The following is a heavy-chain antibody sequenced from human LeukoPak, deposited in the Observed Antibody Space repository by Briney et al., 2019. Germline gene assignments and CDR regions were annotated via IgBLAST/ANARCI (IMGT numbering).Heavy chain of an antibody. CDR1: GFIFDDYA. V-gene: IGHV3-30*04. CDR3: ARGDLWGSYYVTRFDY. J-gene: IGHJ4*02. CDR2: ISYDGSNK. Sequence: GGSLRLSCAASGFIFDDYAMHWVRQAPGKGLEWVAVISYDGSNKYYADSVKGRFTISRDNSKNTLYLQMNSLRAEDTAVYYCARGDLWGSYYVTRFDYWGQGTLVTVSS. D-gene: IGHD1-26*01.